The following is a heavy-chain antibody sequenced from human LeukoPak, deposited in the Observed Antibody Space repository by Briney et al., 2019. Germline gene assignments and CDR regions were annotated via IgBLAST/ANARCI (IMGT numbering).Heavy chain of an antibody. D-gene: IGHD2-2*01. CDR1: GGTFSSYA. Sequence: EASVKVSCKASGGTFSSYAISWVRQAPGQGLEWMGGIIPIFGTANYAQKFQGRVTITADESTSTAYMELSSLRSEDTAVYYCARSDIVVVPAAPIYYYGMDVWGQGTTVTVS. CDR2: IIPIFGTA. V-gene: IGHV1-69*13. CDR3: ARSDIVVVPAAPIYYYGMDV. J-gene: IGHJ6*02.